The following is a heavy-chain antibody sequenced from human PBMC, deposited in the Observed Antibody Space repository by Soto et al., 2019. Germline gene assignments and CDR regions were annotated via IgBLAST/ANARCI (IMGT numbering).Heavy chain of an antibody. CDR2: IKSKTDGGTT. V-gene: IGHV3-15*01. J-gene: IGHJ5*02. D-gene: IGHD6-19*01. CDR1: GFTFSNAW. CDR3: ARDQGRTVTRGDWFDP. Sequence: EVQLVESGGGLVKPGGSLRLSCAASGFTFSNAWMSWVRQAPGKGLEWVGRIKSKTDGGTTDYAAPVKGRFTISRDNSRNTLYLEMNSLQTEDTAVFYCARDQGRTVTRGDWFDPWGQGTLVTVSS.